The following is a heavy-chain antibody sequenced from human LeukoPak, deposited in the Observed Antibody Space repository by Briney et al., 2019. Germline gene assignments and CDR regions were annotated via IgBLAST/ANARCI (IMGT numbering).Heavy chain of an antibody. CDR2: INPSGGST. D-gene: IGHD2-2*01. CDR3: ARDGDVYQTRGLDY. J-gene: IGHJ4*02. CDR1: GYTFTSYG. V-gene: IGHV1-46*01. Sequence: ASVKVSCKASGYTFTSYGISWARQAPGQGLEWMGIINPSGGSTSYAQKFQGRVAMTRDTSTSTVYMELSSLRSEDTAVYYCARDGDVYQTRGLDYWGQGTLVTVSS.